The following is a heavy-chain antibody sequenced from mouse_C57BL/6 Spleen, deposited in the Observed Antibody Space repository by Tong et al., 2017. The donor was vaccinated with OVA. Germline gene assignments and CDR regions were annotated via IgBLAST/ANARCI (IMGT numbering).Heavy chain of an antibody. V-gene: IGHV5-17*01. J-gene: IGHJ4*01. CDR1: GFTFSDYG. Sequence: EVQLQESGGGLVKPGGSLKLSCAASGFTFSDYGMHWVRQAPEKGLEWVAYISSGSSTTYYADTVKGRFTISRDNAKNTLFLQMTSLRSEDTAMYYCARGPLYYGSRNYYAMDYWGQGTSVTVSS. CDR2: ISSGSSTT. D-gene: IGHD1-1*01. CDR3: ARGPLYYGSRNYYAMDY.